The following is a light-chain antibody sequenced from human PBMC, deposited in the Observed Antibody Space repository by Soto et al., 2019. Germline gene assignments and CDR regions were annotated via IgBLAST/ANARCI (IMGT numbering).Light chain of an antibody. V-gene: IGKV3-20*01. CDR2: GAS. CDR3: QQYGTSPAT. CDR1: QTVCSSN. Sequence: DIVLTQSPGTLSLSPGERATLSCRASQTVCSSNLAWYQQRPAQAPRLLIHGASTRATGITDRFSGSVSGTDFTLIISGLEPEDFAVYYCQQYGTSPATFGQGTKVDIK. J-gene: IGKJ1*01.